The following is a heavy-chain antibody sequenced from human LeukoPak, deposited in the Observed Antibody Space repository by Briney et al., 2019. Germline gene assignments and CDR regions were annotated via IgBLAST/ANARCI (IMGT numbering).Heavy chain of an antibody. CDR2: ISWDGGAT. Sequence: GGSLRLSCAASEFTFDDYSMHWVRQAPGKGLEWVSLISWDGGATYYADSVKGRFTISRDNSKNTLYLQMNSLRADDTAVYYCAEDRGYWGQGTLVAVSS. V-gene: IGHV3-43*01. CDR1: EFTFDDYS. J-gene: IGHJ4*02. CDR3: AEDRGY.